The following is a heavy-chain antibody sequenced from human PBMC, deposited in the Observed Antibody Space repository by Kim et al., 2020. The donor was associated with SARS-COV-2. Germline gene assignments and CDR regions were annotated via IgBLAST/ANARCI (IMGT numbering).Heavy chain of an antibody. D-gene: IGHD3-16*01. Sequence: GGSLRLSCAASGFTFSSYAMHWVRQAPGKGLEWVAVISYDGSNKYYADSVKGRFTISRDNSKNTLYLQMNSLRAEDTAVYYCARALGGGYYYGMDVWGQGTTVTVSS. CDR1: GFTFSSYA. CDR3: ARALGGGYYYGMDV. J-gene: IGHJ6*02. CDR2: ISYDGSNK. V-gene: IGHV3-30*04.